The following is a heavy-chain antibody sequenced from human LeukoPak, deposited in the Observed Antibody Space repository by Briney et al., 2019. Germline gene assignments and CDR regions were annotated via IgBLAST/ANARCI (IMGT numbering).Heavy chain of an antibody. CDR3: ARSPSVGYYGSGSYRFDY. D-gene: IGHD3-10*01. CDR1: GYTFTSYD. V-gene: IGHV1-8*01. CDR2: MNPNSGNT. Sequence: ASVKVSCKASGYTFTSYDINWVRQATGQGLEWMGWMNPNSGNTGYAQKFQGRVTMTRNTSISTVYMELSSPRSEDTAVYYCARSPSVGYYGSGSYRFDYWGQGTLVTVSS. J-gene: IGHJ4*02.